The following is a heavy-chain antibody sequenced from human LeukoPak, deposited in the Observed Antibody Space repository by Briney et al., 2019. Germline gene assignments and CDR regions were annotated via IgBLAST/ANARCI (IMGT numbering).Heavy chain of an antibody. V-gene: IGHV3-9*01. D-gene: IGHD6-19*01. Sequence: GRSLRLSCAASGFTFDDYAMHWVRQAPGKGLEWVSGISGNSGSIGYADSVKGRFTISRDNAKNSLYLQMNSLRAEDTALYYCAKATGPYSSGWYVWYFQHWGQGTLVTVSS. CDR3: AKATGPYSSGWYVWYFQH. J-gene: IGHJ1*01. CDR1: GFTFDDYA. CDR2: ISGNSGSI.